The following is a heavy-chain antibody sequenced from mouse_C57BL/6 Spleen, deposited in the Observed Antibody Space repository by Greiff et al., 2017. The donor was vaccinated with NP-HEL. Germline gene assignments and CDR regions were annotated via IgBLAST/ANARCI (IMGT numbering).Heavy chain of an antibody. CDR2: INPGSGGT. CDR3: ARENFYYGSSYGDFDY. J-gene: IGHJ2*01. V-gene: IGHV1-54*01. Sequence: QVQLQQSGAELVRPGTSVKVSCKASGYAFTNYLIEWVKQRPGQGLEWIGVINPGSGGTNYNEKFKGKATLTADKSSSTAYMQLSSLTSEDSAVYFCARENFYYGSSYGDFDYWGQGTTLTVSS. D-gene: IGHD1-1*01. CDR1: GYAFTNYL.